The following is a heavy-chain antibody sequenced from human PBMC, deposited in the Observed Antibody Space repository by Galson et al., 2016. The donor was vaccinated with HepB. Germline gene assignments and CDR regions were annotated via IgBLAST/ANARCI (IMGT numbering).Heavy chain of an antibody. CDR2: SRRKNNNYAT. Sequence: SLRLSCAGSGFILSGSVIHWVRQASGKGLEWVGRSRRKNNNYATAYAASVKGRFTISRDDSKNMAFLQMTSLRDEDTAVYYCAKEAAPTVKSGSDVDYWGQGTLVTVSS. CDR1: GFILSGSV. V-gene: IGHV3-73*01. D-gene: IGHD2-21*01. CDR3: AKEAAPTVKSGSDVDY. J-gene: IGHJ4*02.